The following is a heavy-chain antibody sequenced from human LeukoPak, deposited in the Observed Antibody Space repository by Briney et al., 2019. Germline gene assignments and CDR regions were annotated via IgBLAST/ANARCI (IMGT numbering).Heavy chain of an antibody. Sequence: PGGSLRLSCAASGFTFSSYAMHWVRQAPGKGLEWVAVISYDGSNKYYADSVKGRFTISRDNSKNTLYLQMSSLRAEDTAVYYCARDIMPRYCSGGSCARGAYGMDVWGQGTTVTVSS. CDR3: ARDIMPRYCSGGSCARGAYGMDV. CDR1: GFTFSSYA. V-gene: IGHV3-30*04. CDR2: ISYDGSNK. D-gene: IGHD2-15*01. J-gene: IGHJ6*02.